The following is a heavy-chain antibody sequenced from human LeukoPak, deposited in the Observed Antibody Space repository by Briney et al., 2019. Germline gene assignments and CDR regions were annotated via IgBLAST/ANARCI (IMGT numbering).Heavy chain of an antibody. CDR1: GFTFSSYG. J-gene: IGHJ4*02. CDR2: ISGSGGST. V-gene: IGHV3-23*01. Sequence: PGGSLRLSCAASGFTFSSYGMSWVRQAPGKGLEWVSAISGSGGSTYYADSVKGRFTISRDNAKKSLYLQMDSLRAEDTAVYYCARDGGDYGSGSYYAYWGQGTLVTVSS. CDR3: ARDGGDYGSGSYYAY. D-gene: IGHD3-10*01.